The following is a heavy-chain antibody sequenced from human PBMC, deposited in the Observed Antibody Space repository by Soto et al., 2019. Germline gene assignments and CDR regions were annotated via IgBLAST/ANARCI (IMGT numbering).Heavy chain of an antibody. D-gene: IGHD6-13*01. J-gene: IGHJ5*02. V-gene: IGHV1-18*01. CDR1: GYTFTSYG. CDR2: ISGNNGNT. Sequence: QVQLLQSGAEVKKPGASVKVSCKASGYTFTSYGISWVRQAPGQGLEWMGWISGNNGNTNYAQHLQGRVTMTTDTSTSTAYMELRSLRSDDTAVYYCARDRAYSTTLYPIDPWGQGTLVTVSS. CDR3: ARDRAYSTTLYPIDP.